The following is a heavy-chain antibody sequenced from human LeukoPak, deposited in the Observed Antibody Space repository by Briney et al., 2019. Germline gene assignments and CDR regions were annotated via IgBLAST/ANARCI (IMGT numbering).Heavy chain of an antibody. V-gene: IGHV1-8*01. CDR1: GYTFTSYD. Sequence: GASVKVSCKASGYTFTSYDINWVRQATGQGLEWMGWMNPNSGNTGYAQKFQGRVTMTRNTSISTAYMELSSLRSEDTAVYYCARGPLTTGLWYYYYYMDVWGKGTTVTISS. D-gene: IGHD2-21*01. CDR2: MNPNSGNT. CDR3: ARGPLTTGLWYYYYYMDV. J-gene: IGHJ6*03.